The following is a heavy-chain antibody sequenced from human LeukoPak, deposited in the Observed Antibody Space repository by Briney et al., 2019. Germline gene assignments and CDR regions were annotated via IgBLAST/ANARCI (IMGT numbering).Heavy chain of an antibody. Sequence: TGGSLRLSCAASGFTFSSYATSWVRQAPGKGLEWVSAISGSGGSTYYADSVKGRFTISRDNSKNTLYLQMNSLRAEDTAVYYCAKAPYSSSWYYFDYWGQGTLVTVSS. D-gene: IGHD6-13*01. V-gene: IGHV3-23*01. CDR2: ISGSGGST. CDR3: AKAPYSSSWYYFDY. J-gene: IGHJ4*02. CDR1: GFTFSSYA.